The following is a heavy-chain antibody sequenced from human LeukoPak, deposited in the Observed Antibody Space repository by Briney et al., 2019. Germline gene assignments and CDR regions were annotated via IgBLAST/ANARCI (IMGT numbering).Heavy chain of an antibody. CDR3: ARDSRAADGIDY. D-gene: IGHD6-13*01. Sequence: ASVKVSCKASGYTFTGYYMHWVRQAPGQGLEWMGWINPNSGGTNYAQNFQGRVTMTRDTSISTAYMELSRLRSDDTAVYYCARDSRAADGIDYWGQGTLVTVSS. V-gene: IGHV1-2*02. CDR2: INPNSGGT. CDR1: GYTFTGYY. J-gene: IGHJ4*02.